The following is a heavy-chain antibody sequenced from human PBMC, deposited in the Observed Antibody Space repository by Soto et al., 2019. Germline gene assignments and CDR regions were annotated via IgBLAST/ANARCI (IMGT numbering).Heavy chain of an antibody. Sequence: SETLSLTCTVSGGSISTYFWSWIRQPAGGGLEWIGRIYTTGSTNYNPSLKSRVTMSLDPSRNQLSLKLRSVTAADKAVYYCAREGGYFDSSGSGVYHYHGVDVWGQGTTVTVS. CDR2: IYTTGST. D-gene: IGHD3-22*01. V-gene: IGHV4-4*07. CDR1: GGSISTYF. J-gene: IGHJ6*01. CDR3: AREGGYFDSSGSGVYHYHGVDV.